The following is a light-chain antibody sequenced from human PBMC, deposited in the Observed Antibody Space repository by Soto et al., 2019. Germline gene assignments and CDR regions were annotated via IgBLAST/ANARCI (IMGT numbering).Light chain of an antibody. CDR3: QQRSNWPLT. V-gene: IGKV3-15*01. CDR2: GAS. J-gene: IGKJ4*01. Sequence: EIFMTQSPATLSVSQWEIATLPWRASQSVSSNLAWYQQKPGQAPRLLIYGASTRATGIPARFSGSGSGTEFTLTISSLQSEDFAVYYCQQRSNWPLTFGGGTKVDIK. CDR1: QSVSSN.